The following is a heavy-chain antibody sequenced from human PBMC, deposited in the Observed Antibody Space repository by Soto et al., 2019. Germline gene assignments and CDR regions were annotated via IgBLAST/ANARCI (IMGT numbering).Heavy chain of an antibody. CDR3: ARGLGREYLDNRGYFHLDY. CDR2: LYPDGRA. Sequence: GGSLRLSCAASGFTVSTNYLTWVRQAPGKGLKWVSVLYPDGRAYYADSVKGRFTISTDNSKNSVYLQMNTLRTEDTAIYYCARGLGREYLDNRGYFHLDYWGQGXLVTVSS. CDR1: GFTVSTNY. J-gene: IGHJ4*02. V-gene: IGHV3-53*01. D-gene: IGHD3-22*01.